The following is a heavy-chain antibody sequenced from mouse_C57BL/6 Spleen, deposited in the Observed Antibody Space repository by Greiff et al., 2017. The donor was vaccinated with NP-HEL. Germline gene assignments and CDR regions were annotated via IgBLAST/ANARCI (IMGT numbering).Heavy chain of an antibody. J-gene: IGHJ1*03. CDR1: GFTFSDYG. CDR3: ARRDYDWHFDV. CDR2: ISSGSSTI. Sequence: EVQGVESGGGLVKPGGSLKLSCAASGFTFSDYGMHWVRQAPEKGLEWVAYISSGSSTIYYADTVKGRFTISRDTAKNTLFLQMTSLRSESTAMYYCARRDYDWHFDVWGTGTTVTVSS. V-gene: IGHV5-17*01. D-gene: IGHD2-4*01.